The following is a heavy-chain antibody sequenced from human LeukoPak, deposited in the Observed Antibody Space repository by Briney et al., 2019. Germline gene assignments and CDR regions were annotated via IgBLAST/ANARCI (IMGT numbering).Heavy chain of an antibody. CDR1: GYTFTNYD. D-gene: IGHD1-26*01. J-gene: IGHJ4*02. CDR3: ARGYVSGSYWGY. CDR2: MNPNSGNT. V-gene: IGHV1-8*02. Sequence: ASVKVSCKASGYTFTNYDINWVRQATGQGLEWMGWMNPNSGNTGYAQKFQGRVTMTRNTSISTAYMELSSLRSEDTAVYYCARGYVSGSYWGYWGQGTLVTVSP.